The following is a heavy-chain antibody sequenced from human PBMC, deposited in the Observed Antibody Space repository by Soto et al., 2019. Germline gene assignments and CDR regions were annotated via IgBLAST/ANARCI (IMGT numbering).Heavy chain of an antibody. CDR3: ANVDTATGVFWFDP. J-gene: IGHJ5*02. CDR1: GFTFSSYW. D-gene: IGHD5-18*01. Sequence: PGGSLRLSCAASGFTFSSYWMSWVRQAPGKGLEWVANIKQDGSEKYYVDSVKGRFTISRDNAKNSLYLQMNSLRAEDTAVYYCANVDTATGVFWFDPWGQGTLVTVS. V-gene: IGHV3-7*02. CDR2: IKQDGSEK.